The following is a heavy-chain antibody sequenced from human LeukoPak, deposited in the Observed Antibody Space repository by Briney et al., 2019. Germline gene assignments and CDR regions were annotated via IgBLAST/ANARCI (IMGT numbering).Heavy chain of an antibody. CDR3: AREVTLNWFDP. J-gene: IGHJ5*02. D-gene: IGHD3-10*01. Sequence: GGSLRLSCAASGFTLSSYWMSWVRQAPGKGLEWVANIKQDGSEKYYVDSVKGRFTISRDNGKNSLYLQMNSLRAEDTAVYYCAREVTLNWFDPWGQGTLVTVSP. V-gene: IGHV3-7*01. CDR1: GFTLSSYW. CDR2: IKQDGSEK.